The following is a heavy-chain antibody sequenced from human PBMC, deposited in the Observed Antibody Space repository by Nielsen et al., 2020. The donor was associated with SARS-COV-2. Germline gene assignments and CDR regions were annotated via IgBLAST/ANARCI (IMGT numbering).Heavy chain of an antibody. J-gene: IGHJ6*02. Sequence: GGSLRLSCAATGFTVSSNYMSWARQAAGKGLEWVSVIYTDGSASYADSMKGRFTVSRDNSKNTVYLQMNSLRAEDTAVYYCARDNWGRMDVWGQGTTVTVSS. CDR3: ARDNWGRMDV. CDR1: GFTVSSNY. CDR2: IYTDGSA. D-gene: IGHD7-27*01. V-gene: IGHV3-66*01.